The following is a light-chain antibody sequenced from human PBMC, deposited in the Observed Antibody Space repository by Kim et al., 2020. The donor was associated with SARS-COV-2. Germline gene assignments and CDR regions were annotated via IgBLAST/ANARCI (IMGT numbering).Light chain of an antibody. J-gene: IGLJ2*01. CDR3: QVWDSSPVV. CDR2: RDG. Sequence: SVALGQTARITWGGNKIGSKNGNGYQEKPGQAPVLVIYRDGDRPSGIPERFSGSNSGNTATLTISRAQAGDEADYYCQVWDSSPVVFGGGTQLTVL. CDR1: KIGSKN. V-gene: IGLV3-9*01.